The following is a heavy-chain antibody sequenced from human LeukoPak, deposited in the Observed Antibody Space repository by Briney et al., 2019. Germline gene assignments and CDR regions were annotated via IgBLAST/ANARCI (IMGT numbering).Heavy chain of an antibody. Sequence: GGSLRLSCAASAITFSDYGMHWVRQAPGKGLEWVAFVRYDGTNKYYADSVKGRFTISRDNSKNTMFLQMDNLRTEDTALYYCAKDRHNIVATLDSWGQGTLVTVSS. J-gene: IGHJ4*02. CDR3: AKDRHNIVATLDS. CDR2: VRYDGTNK. CDR1: AITFSDYG. V-gene: IGHV3-30*02. D-gene: IGHD5-12*01.